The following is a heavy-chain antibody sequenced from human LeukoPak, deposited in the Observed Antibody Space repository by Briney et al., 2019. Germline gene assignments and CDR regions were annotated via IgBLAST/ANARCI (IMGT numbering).Heavy chain of an antibody. V-gene: IGHV3-21*01. Sequence: PRGSLRLSCAASGFTFSSYSMNWVRQAPGKGPEWVSSISSSSSYIYYADSVKGRFTISRDNAKNSLYLQMNSLRAEDTAVYYCAREAYQLLYFYYYYYMDVWGKGTTVTVSS. CDR2: ISSSSSYI. CDR1: GFTFSSYS. CDR3: AREAYQLLYFYYYYYMDV. D-gene: IGHD2-2*02. J-gene: IGHJ6*03.